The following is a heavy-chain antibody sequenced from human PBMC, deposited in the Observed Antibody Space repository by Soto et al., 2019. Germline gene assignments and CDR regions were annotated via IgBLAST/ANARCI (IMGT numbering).Heavy chain of an antibody. J-gene: IGHJ6*02. CDR3: AVLVPAFTSYYYYGMDV. D-gene: IGHD2-2*01. Sequence: EVQLVESGGGLVKPGGSLRLSCAASGFTFSSYSMNWVRQAPGKGLEWVSSISSSSSYIYYADSVKGRFTISRDNAKNSLYLQMNSLRAEDTAVYYCAVLVPAFTSYYYYGMDVWGQGTTVTVSS. CDR2: ISSSSSYI. CDR1: GFTFSSYS. V-gene: IGHV3-21*01.